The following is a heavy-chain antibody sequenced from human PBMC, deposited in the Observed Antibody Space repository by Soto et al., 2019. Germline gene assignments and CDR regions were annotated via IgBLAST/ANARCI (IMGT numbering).Heavy chain of an antibody. CDR2: ISGCGDTT. CDR3: AKGRGGSGSLTPRVDV. CDR1: GFTFNNYA. D-gene: IGHD3-10*01. Sequence: EVQLLESGGGLVQPGGSLRLSCAASGFTFNNYAMTWVRQAPGKGLELVSAISGCGDTTAYPDSVKGRFTVSRDGANNTLYLQMSSLRAEVTALYYCAKGRGGSGSLTPRVDVRGQGTLVTVAS. V-gene: IGHV3-23*01. J-gene: IGHJ4*02.